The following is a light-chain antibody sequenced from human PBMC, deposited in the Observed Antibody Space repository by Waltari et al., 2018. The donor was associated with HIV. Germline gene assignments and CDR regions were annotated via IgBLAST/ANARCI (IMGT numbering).Light chain of an antibody. V-gene: IGLV3-19*01. CDR2: GKN. CDR3: YSRDSTTNHRV. CDR1: SLSSYY. J-gene: IGLJ2*01. Sequence: SSELTQDPVVSVALGQTVTITCQGDSLSSYYATWYQQKPGQAPLLVFFGKNSRPSGIPDRFSGSNSRNKASLTITGAQAEDEADYYCYSRDSTTNHRVFGGGPKLTVL.